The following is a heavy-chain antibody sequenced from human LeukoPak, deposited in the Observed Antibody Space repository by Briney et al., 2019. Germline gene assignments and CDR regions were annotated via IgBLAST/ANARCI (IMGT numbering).Heavy chain of an antibody. Sequence: GGSLRVSCAASGFTFSSYAMHWVRQAPGKGLEWVAVISYDGSNKYYADSVKGRFTISRDNSKNTLYLQMNSLRAEDTAVYYCAREGGRLLYFDYWGQGTLVTVSS. CDR3: AREGGRLLYFDY. V-gene: IGHV3-30-3*01. CDR2: ISYDGSNK. D-gene: IGHD3-16*01. CDR1: GFTFSSYA. J-gene: IGHJ4*02.